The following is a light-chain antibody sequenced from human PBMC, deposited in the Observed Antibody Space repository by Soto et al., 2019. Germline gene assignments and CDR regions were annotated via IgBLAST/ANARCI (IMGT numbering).Light chain of an antibody. Sequence: QSALTQPRSVSGSPGQSVTISCTGTNSDVGGYSYVSWYLQHPGKAPKLMIYYVSQRPSGVPDRFSGSKSGNTASLTISGLQAEDEADYYCCSYAGSFSWVFGGGTKLTVL. CDR1: NSDVGGYSY. CDR2: YVS. CDR3: CSYAGSFSWV. V-gene: IGLV2-11*01. J-gene: IGLJ3*02.